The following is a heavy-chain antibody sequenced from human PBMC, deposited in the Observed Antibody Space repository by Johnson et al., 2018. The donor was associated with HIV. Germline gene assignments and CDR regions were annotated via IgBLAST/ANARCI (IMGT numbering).Heavy chain of an antibody. CDR3: ARGRDAPGDGGAFDL. Sequence: VQLVESGGGLVQPGGSLRLSCAASGFTFSSYWMNWVRQAPGKGLEWVASIKQDGSEKYYVDSVKGRFTISRDNAKNSTYVKMNSLRTEETAVYYCARGRDAPGDGGAFDLWGQGTMVTVSS. CDR2: IKQDGSEK. CDR1: GFTFSSYW. V-gene: IGHV3-7*03. J-gene: IGHJ3*01. D-gene: IGHD3-16*01.